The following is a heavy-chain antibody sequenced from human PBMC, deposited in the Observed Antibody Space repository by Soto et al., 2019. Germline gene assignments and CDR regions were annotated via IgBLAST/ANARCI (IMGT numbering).Heavy chain of an antibody. CDR1: GFTFSAYA. D-gene: IGHD6-19*01. Sequence: EVQLLESGGGLVQPGGSVRLSCAASGFTFSAYAMSWVRQAAGKGLEWVSAINGGGDKTYYIDSVKGRFTISRDTSKKSLYLQLNNLRADDTAVYYCAKEVGGAVAGPTWVVNWGQGTLVTVSS. CDR3: AKEVGGAVAGPTWVVN. CDR2: INGGGDKT. J-gene: IGHJ4*02. V-gene: IGHV3-23*01.